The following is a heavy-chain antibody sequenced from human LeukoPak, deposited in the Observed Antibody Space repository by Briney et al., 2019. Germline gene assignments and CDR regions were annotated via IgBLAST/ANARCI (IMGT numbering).Heavy chain of an antibody. CDR2: FVPEDAET. CDR1: GYTGFELS. Sequence: ASVTVSCKFSGYTGFELSMNWVRHAPGEGLEWMGGFVPEDAETIYAQKFQGRLTMTEDTSTHTAYMELSSLTSEDTAVYYCATHTLFGVVTYAFHIWGPGTLVTVSS. D-gene: IGHD3-3*01. V-gene: IGHV1-24*01. CDR3: ATHTLFGVVTYAFHI. J-gene: IGHJ3*02.